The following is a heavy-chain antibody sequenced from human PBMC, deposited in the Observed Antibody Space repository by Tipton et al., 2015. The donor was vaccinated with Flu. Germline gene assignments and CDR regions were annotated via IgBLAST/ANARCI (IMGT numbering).Heavy chain of an antibody. D-gene: IGHD3-10*01. V-gene: IGHV4-59*01. CDR1: GASIDNYY. J-gene: IGHJ6*02. CDR3: ASYNDYYYAMDV. CDR2: LFSSGST. Sequence: TLSLTCTVSGASIDNYYWSWIRQPPGKGLEFIGYLFSSGSTNTNPALKSRVTMSIDTSKNQFSLKLTSVTAADTAVYYCASYNDYYYAMDVWGQGTTVTVSS.